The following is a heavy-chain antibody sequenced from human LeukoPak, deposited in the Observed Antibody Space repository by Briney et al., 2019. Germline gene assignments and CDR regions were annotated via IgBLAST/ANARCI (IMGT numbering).Heavy chain of an antibody. V-gene: IGHV4-39*01. CDR2: IYYSGST. J-gene: IGHJ4*02. CDR1: GGSMHTYY. D-gene: IGHD4-17*01. CDR3: ARPYGAAGLD. Sequence: SETLSLTCTVSGGSMHTYYWSWIRQPPGKGLEWIGSIYYSGSTYYNPSLKSRVTISVDTSKNQFSLKLSSVTAADTAVYYCARPYGAAGLDWDQGTLVTVSS.